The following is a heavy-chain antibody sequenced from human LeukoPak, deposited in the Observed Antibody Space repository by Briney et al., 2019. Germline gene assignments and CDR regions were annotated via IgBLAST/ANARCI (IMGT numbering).Heavy chain of an antibody. Sequence: SETLSLTCTVSGGSISSSSYYWGWIRQPPGKGLEWIGSIYYSGSTYYNPSPKSRVTISVDTSKNQFSLKLSSVTAADTAVYYCARQGVDCGGDCYPYLDYWGQGTLVTVSS. CDR2: IYYSGST. CDR1: GGSISSSSYY. J-gene: IGHJ4*02. CDR3: ARQGVDCGGDCYPYLDY. D-gene: IGHD2-21*02. V-gene: IGHV4-39*01.